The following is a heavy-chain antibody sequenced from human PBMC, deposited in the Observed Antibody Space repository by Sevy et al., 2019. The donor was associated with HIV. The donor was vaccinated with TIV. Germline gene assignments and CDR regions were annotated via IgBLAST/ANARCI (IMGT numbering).Heavy chain of an antibody. D-gene: IGHD1-26*01. Sequence: GGSLRLSCAASGFTFRDYPMNWIRQAPGKGLEWLLYISRASDSIYYEDSVMGRFTVSRGNAKNSLYLQMDRLRDEDTAIYYGAGEHTGSFPDFWGQGTLVTVSS. J-gene: IGHJ4*02. V-gene: IGHV3-48*02. CDR3: AGEHTGSFPDF. CDR1: GFTFRDYP. CDR2: ISRASDSI.